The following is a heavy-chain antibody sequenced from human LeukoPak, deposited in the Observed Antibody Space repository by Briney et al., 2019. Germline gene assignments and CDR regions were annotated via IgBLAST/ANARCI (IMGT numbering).Heavy chain of an antibody. CDR1: GFTFSDYY. Sequence: PGGSLRLSCAASGFTFSDYYMSWIRQAPGKGLEWVSYISSSGSTIYYADSVKGRFTISRDNSKNTLYLQMNSLRAEDTAVYYCAKDVSGSSWYDAFDIWGQGTMVTVSS. CDR3: AKDVSGSSWYDAFDI. J-gene: IGHJ3*02. CDR2: ISSSGSTI. D-gene: IGHD6-13*01. V-gene: IGHV3-11*01.